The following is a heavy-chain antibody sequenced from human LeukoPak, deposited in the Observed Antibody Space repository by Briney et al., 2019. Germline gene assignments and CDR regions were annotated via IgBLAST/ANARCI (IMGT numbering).Heavy chain of an antibody. CDR2: IYYSGSI. V-gene: IGHV4-59*04. Sequence: SETLSLTCTVSGGSISDFYWSWIRQPPGKGLEWIGNIYYSGSIYYNPSLKSRVTISLDTSRNQFSLKLSSVTAADTAVYYCARRDYSGVYFDYWGQGTLVTVSP. CDR1: GGSISDFY. J-gene: IGHJ4*02. D-gene: IGHD3-10*01. CDR3: ARRDYSGVYFDY.